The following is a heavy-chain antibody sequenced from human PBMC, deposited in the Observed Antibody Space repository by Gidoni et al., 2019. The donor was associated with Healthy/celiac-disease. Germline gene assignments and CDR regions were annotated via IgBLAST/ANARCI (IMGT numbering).Heavy chain of an antibody. CDR1: GSTFSSYS. V-gene: IGHV3-21*01. Sequence: EVQLVESGGGLVKPGGSLRLSRAASGSTFSSYSMNWVRQAPGKGLEWVSSISSSSSYIYYADSVKGRFTISRDNAKNSLYLQMNSLRAEDTAVYYCARVGMATMVFDYWGQGTLVTVSS. J-gene: IGHJ4*02. CDR3: ARVGMATMVFDY. CDR2: ISSSSSYI. D-gene: IGHD5-12*01.